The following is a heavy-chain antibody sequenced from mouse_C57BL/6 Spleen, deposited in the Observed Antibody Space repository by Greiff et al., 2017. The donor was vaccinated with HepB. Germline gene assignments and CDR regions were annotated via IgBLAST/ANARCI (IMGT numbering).Heavy chain of an antibody. CDR2: IDPENGDT. J-gene: IGHJ4*01. D-gene: IGHD1-1*01. Sequence: VQLQQSGAELVRPGASVKLSCTASGFNIKDDYMHWVKQRPEQGLEWIGWIDPENGDTEYASKFQGKATITADTSSNTAYLQLSSLTSEDTAVYYGTTLGIVGDYYGSKRYYYAMDYWGQGTSVTVSS. V-gene: IGHV14-4*01. CDR3: TTLGIVGDYYGSKRYYYAMDY. CDR1: GFNIKDDY.